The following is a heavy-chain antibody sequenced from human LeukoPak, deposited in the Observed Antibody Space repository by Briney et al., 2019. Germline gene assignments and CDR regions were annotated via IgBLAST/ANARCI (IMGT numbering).Heavy chain of an antibody. D-gene: IGHD1-26*01. CDR1: GYSISSGYY. CDR2: IYHSGST. V-gene: IGHV4-38-2*02. Sequence: SETLSLTCTVSGYSISSGYYWGWIRQPPGKGLEWIGSIYHSGSTYYNPSLKSRVTISLDTSKNQFSLKLSSVTAADTAVYYCARDRDGVGACWFDPWGQGTLVTVSS. J-gene: IGHJ5*02. CDR3: ARDRDGVGACWFDP.